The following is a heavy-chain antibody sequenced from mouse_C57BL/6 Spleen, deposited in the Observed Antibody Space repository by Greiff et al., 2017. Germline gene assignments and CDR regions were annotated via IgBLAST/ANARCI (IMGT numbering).Heavy chain of an antibody. J-gene: IGHJ2*01. CDR3: ARSGAAQATDYFGY. V-gene: IGHV1-82*01. D-gene: IGHD3-2*02. CDR1: GYAFSSSW. CDR2: IYPGDGDT. Sequence: VQLVESGPELVKPGASVKISCKASGYAFSSSWMNWVKQRPGKGLEWIGRIYPGDGDTNYNGKFKGKATLTADKSSSTAYMQLSSLTSEDSAVYFCARSGAAQATDYFGYWGQGTTLTVSS.